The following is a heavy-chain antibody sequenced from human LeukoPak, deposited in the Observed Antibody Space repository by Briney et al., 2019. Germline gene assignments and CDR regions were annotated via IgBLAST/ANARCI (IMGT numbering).Heavy chain of an antibody. V-gene: IGHV3-23*01. D-gene: IGHD3-22*01. J-gene: IGHJ4*02. Sequence: PGGSLRLPCAASGFTFSSYAMSWVRQAPGKGLEWVSAISGSGGSTYYADSVKGRFTISRDNSKNTLYLQMNSLRAEDTAVYYCAKPLYYYDSSGYYPFDYWGQGTLVTVSS. CDR3: AKPLYYYDSSGYYPFDY. CDR2: ISGSGGST. CDR1: GFTFSSYA.